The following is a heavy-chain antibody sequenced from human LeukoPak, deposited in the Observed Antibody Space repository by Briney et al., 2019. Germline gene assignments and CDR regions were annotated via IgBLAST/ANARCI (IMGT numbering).Heavy chain of an antibody. Sequence: PSETLSLTCTVSGGSISSGDYYWSWIRQPPGKGLEWIGYIYYSGSTYYNPSLKSRVTISVDTSKNQFSLKLSSVTAADTAVYYCAREGAAAKFDYWGQGTLVTVSS. V-gene: IGHV4-30-4*08. D-gene: IGHD2-2*01. CDR1: GGSISSGDYY. CDR2: IYYSGST. CDR3: AREGAAAKFDY. J-gene: IGHJ4*02.